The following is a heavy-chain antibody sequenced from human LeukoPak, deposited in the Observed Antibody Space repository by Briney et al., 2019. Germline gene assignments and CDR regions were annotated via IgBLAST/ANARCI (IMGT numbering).Heavy chain of an antibody. CDR3: AKILYYYDGRGFEDY. Sequence: PGGSLRLSCAASGFTFSDYYMSWIRQAPGKGLEWVSYISRSSTYTNYADSVKGRFSISRDNAKNSLYLQMNSLRAEDTAVYYCAKILYYYDGRGFEDYWGQGTLVTVSS. CDR1: GFTFSDYY. J-gene: IGHJ4*02. CDR2: ISRSSTYT. D-gene: IGHD3-22*01. V-gene: IGHV3-11*06.